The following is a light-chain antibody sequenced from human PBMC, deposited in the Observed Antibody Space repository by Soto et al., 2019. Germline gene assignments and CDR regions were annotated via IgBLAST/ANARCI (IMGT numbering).Light chain of an antibody. V-gene: IGLV2-14*03. J-gene: IGLJ1*01. Sequence: QSALTQPASVSGSPGQSITISCTGTSSDVGGYNYVSWYQQHPGKAPKLMIYDVSNRPSGVSYRFSGSKSGNTASLTISGLQAEDEADYYCSSYTSSRTLYVFGTGTKVTV. CDR3: SSYTSSRTLYV. CDR2: DVS. CDR1: SSDVGGYNY.